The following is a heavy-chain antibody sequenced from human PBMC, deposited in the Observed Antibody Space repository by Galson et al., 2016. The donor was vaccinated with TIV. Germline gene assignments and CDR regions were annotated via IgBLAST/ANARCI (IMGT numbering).Heavy chain of an antibody. Sequence: SLRLSCAASGFTFSRHWMSWVRQAPGKGLEWVANIKQDGDYKYYVDSWKGRFTISRDNAKNSLYLQMNSLRAEDTAVYYCARGDDPGATYSFDYWGQGTLVTVSS. CDR2: IKQDGDYK. D-gene: IGHD1-1*01. J-gene: IGHJ4*02. CDR1: GFTFSRHW. CDR3: ARGDDPGATYSFDY. V-gene: IGHV3-7*01.